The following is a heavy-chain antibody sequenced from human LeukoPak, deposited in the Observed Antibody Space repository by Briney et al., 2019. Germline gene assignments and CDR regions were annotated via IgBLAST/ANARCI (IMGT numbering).Heavy chain of an antibody. J-gene: IGHJ4*02. CDR1: GYTLTELS. CDR2: FDPEDGET. D-gene: IGHD1-26*01. CDR3: ATGLVGAIMDFDY. V-gene: IGHV1-24*01. Sequence: ASVKVSCKVSGYTLTELSMHWVRQAPGKGLEWMGVFDPEDGETIYAQKFQGRVTMTEDTSTDTAYMEMSSLRSEDTAVYYCATGLVGAIMDFDYWGQGTLVTVSS.